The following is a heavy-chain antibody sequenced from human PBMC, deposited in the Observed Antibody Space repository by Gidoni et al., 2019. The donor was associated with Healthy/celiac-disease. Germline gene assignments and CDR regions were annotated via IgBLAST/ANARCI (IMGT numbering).Heavy chain of an antibody. Sequence: QVQLQQWGAGLLKPSETLSLPCAVYGGSFSGYYWSWIRQPPGKGLEWIGEINHSGSTNYNPSLKSRVTISVDTSKNQFSLKLSSVTAADTAVYYCARFGAVAAPDAFDIWGQGTMVTVSS. V-gene: IGHV4-34*01. D-gene: IGHD6-19*01. CDR2: INHSGST. CDR1: GGSFSGYY. CDR3: ARFGAVAAPDAFDI. J-gene: IGHJ3*02.